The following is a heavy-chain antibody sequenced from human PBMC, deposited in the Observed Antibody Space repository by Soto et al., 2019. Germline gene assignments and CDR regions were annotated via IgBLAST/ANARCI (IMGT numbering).Heavy chain of an antibody. J-gene: IGHJ5*02. CDR2: IYHTGST. D-gene: IGHD3-3*01. CDR1: GDSMSSGGYS. Sequence: PSETLSLTCTVSGDSMSSGGYSWSWIRQPPGKGLEWIGYIYHTGSTYYNPSLKSRVTISLDRSKNQFSLKLSSVTAADTAVYYCARWWSGSRQGFDPWGQGTLVTVSS. CDR3: ARWWSGSRQGFDP. V-gene: IGHV4-30-2*01.